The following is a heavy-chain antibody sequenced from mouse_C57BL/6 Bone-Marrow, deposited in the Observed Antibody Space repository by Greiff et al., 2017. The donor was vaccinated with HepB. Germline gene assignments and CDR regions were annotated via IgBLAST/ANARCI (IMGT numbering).Heavy chain of an antibody. CDR2: ISDGGSYT. J-gene: IGHJ1*03. Sequence: DVHLVESGGGLVKPGGSLKLSCAASGFTFSSYAMSWVRQTPEKRLEWVATISDGGSYTYYPDNVKGRFTISRDTAKNDLYLQMSHLKSEDTAMYYCARDNRGRDWYFDDWGTGTTVTVSS. D-gene: IGHD3-1*01. V-gene: IGHV5-4*01. CDR3: ARDNRGRDWYFDD. CDR1: GFTFSSYA.